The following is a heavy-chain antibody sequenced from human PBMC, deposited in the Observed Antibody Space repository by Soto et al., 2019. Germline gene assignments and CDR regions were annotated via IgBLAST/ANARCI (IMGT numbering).Heavy chain of an antibody. J-gene: IGHJ3*01. V-gene: IGHV3-53*04. CDR1: GFTVSSNY. D-gene: IGHD3-10*01. CDR2: IYSGGST. CDR3: ARYGDYGSGSYYRL. Sequence: GGSLRLSCAASGFTVSSNYMSWVRQAPGKGLEWVSVIYSGGSTYYADSVKGRFTISRHNSKNTLYLQMNSLRAEDTAVYYCARYGDYGSGSYYRLWGQGTMVTVSS.